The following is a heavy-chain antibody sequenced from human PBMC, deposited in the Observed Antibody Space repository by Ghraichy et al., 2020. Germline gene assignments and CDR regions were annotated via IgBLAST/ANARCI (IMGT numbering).Heavy chain of an antibody. CDR2: ISASGGDT. J-gene: IGHJ4*02. Sequence: GGSLRLSCAASGFAFSTYAMTWVRLAPGKGLEWVSGISASGGDTYYADSVRGRFTISRDNSKNTLFLQMNGLRVEDTAIYYCAKDRTFGGVFSYWGQGTLVTVSS. CDR3: AKDRTFGGVFSY. CDR1: GFAFSTYA. V-gene: IGHV3-23*01. D-gene: IGHD3-16*01.